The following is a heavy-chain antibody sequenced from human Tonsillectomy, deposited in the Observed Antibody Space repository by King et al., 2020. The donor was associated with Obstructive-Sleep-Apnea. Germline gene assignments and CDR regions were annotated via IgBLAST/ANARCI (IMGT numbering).Heavy chain of an antibody. CDR3: ARIGGSVNVVAVMPGPSDY. V-gene: IGHV2-70*11. J-gene: IGHJ4*02. Sequence: TLKESGPALVKPTQTLTLTCTFSGFSLSTSGMWVSWIRQPPGKALEWLARIDWDDDKYYSTSLKIRLTISKDTSKNQVVLTMTNIDSVDTATYYCARIGGSVNVVAVMPGPSDYWGQGTLVTVSS. D-gene: IGHD3-16*01. CDR2: IDWDDDK. CDR1: GFSLSTSGMW.